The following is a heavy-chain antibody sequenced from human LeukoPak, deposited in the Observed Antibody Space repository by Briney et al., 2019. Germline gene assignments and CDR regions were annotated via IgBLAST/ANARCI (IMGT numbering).Heavy chain of an antibody. V-gene: IGHV1-2*02. J-gene: IGHJ4*02. CDR2: FNTRSGAR. D-gene: IGHD5-12*01. CDR1: GYTFSNYY. Sequence: ASVTLSVTSSGYTFSNYYLYWVWQAPGQGPGWRGGFNTRSGARRYAKKYQARVTVTRDTAITTDKMELTRLTSDDTAVYYCPRDHRLAQTGYDMPADWGQGTLVIVSS. CDR3: PRDHRLAQTGYDMPAD.